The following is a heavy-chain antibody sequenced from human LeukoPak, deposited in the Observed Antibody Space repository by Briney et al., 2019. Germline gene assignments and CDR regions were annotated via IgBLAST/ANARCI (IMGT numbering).Heavy chain of an antibody. D-gene: IGHD3-10*01. V-gene: IGHV3-48*04. Sequence: GGSLRLSCAASGFTFSGYFVNWVRQAPGKGPEWISYISISGSTIYYADSVKGRFTISRDNAKNSLYLQMNSLRAEDTAVYYCARHQQGADGSGRYYNGAIYYYGMDVWGRGTTVTVSS. J-gene: IGHJ6*02. CDR3: ARHQQGADGSGRYYNGAIYYYGMDV. CDR1: GFTFSGYF. CDR2: ISISGSTI.